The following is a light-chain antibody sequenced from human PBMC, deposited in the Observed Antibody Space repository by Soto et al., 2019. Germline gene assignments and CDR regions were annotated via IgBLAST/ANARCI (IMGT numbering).Light chain of an antibody. CDR1: QSVSSSY. CDR2: GAS. Sequence: IVLTQSPGTLSLSPGERATLSCRASQSVSSSYLAWYQQNRGQAPRLLIYGASSRAPGIPDRFGRSGSGTDFTLTISRLEPEDFAVYYCQQYGSSRWTFGQGTKVDIK. V-gene: IGKV3-20*01. CDR3: QQYGSSRWT. J-gene: IGKJ1*01.